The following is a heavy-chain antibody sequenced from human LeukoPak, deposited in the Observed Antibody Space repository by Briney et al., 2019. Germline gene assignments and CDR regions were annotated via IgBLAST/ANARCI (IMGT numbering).Heavy chain of an antibody. V-gene: IGHV3-53*01. J-gene: IGHJ4*02. CDR2: IYSDGGGGTT. D-gene: IGHD1-14*01. CDR1: GLTVSSNY. CDR3: ARDLREVPE. Sequence: GGSLRLSCAASGLTVSSNYMSWVRQAPGEGLEWVSVIYSDGGGGTTYYADSVKGRFTISRDNSKNSLYPQMNSLRAEDTAVYYCARDLREVPEWGQGTLVTVSS.